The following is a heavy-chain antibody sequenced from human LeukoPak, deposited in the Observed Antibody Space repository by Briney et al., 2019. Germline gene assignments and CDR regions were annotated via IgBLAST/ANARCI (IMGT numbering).Heavy chain of an antibody. V-gene: IGHV3-23*01. D-gene: IGHD2-2*01. CDR1: GFTFSSYA. CDR2: ISGSGGST. J-gene: IGHJ3*02. CDR3: AKALHPYCSSTSCYFGDAFDI. Sequence: GGSLRLSCAASGFTFSSYAMSWVRQAPGKGLEWVSAISGSGGSTYYADSVKGRFTISRGNSKNTLYLQMNSLRAEDTAVYYCAKALHPYCSSTSCYFGDAFDIWGQGTMVTVSS.